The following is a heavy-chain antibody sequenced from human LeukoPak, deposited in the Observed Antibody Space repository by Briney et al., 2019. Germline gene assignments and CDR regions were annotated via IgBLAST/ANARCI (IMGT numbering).Heavy chain of an antibody. CDR2: IYYSGST. CDR1: GGSISSYY. D-gene: IGHD3-22*01. Sequence: PSETLSLTCTVSGGSISSYYWSWIRQPPGKGLEWIGYIYYSGSTNYNPSLKSRVTISVDTSKSQFSLKLSSVTAADTAVYYCARTYYYDSSVQRDYYYGMDVWGQGTTVTVSS. J-gene: IGHJ6*02. CDR3: ARTYYYDSSVQRDYYYGMDV. V-gene: IGHV4-59*08.